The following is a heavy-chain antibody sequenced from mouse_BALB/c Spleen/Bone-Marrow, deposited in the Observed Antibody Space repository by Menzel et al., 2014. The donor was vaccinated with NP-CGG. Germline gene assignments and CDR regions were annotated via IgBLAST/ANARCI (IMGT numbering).Heavy chain of an antibody. V-gene: IGHV5-6*02. D-gene: IGHD4-1*01. J-gene: IGHJ4*01. CDR2: ISSGGGYT. CDR3: TRQGNWDRYAMDY. CDR1: GFTFSTYG. Sequence: DVKLQESGGDLVKPGGSLKLSCAASGFTFSTYGMSWVRQTPDKRLEWVATISSGGGYTYYPDSVKGRFTITRDNAKNTLYLQMSSLKSEDTAMYYCTRQGNWDRYAMDYWGQGTSVTVSP.